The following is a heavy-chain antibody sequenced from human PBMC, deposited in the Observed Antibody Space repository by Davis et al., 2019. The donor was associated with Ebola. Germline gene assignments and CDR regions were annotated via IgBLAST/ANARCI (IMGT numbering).Heavy chain of an antibody. CDR1: GGSISSYY. J-gene: IGHJ2*01. D-gene: IGHD6-19*01. CDR2: IYYSGST. V-gene: IGHV4-59*01. CDR3: ARLEDSSGWYVGWYFDL. Sequence: MPSETLSLTCTVSGGSISSYYWSWIRQPPGKGLEWIGYIYYSGSTNYNPSLKSRVTISVDTSKNQFSLKLSSVTAADTAVYYCARLEDSSGWYVGWYFDLWGRGTLVTVSS.